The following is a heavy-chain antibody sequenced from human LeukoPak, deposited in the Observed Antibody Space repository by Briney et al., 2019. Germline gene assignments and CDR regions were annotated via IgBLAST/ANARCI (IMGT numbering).Heavy chain of an antibody. J-gene: IGHJ4*02. V-gene: IGHV5-51*01. CDR2: IYPGDSNT. D-gene: IGHD5-18*01. Sequence: GESLKISCQVSGYSFTSYWIAWVRQMPGKGLEWLGIIYPGDSNTRYSPSFQGQVTISADKSISTAYLQWSSLKASDTAMYYCARIFRDSYGYLDYWGQGTLVTVSS. CDR1: GYSFTSYW. CDR3: ARIFRDSYGYLDY.